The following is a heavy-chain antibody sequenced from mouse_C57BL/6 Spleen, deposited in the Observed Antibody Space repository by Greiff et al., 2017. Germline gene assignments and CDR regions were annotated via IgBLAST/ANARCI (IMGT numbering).Heavy chain of an antibody. CDR2: IDPSDSYT. CDR3: ARKHYYYGSSYWYFDV. CDR1: GYTFTSYW. V-gene: IGHV1-69*01. D-gene: IGHD1-1*01. Sequence: QVQLKQPGAELVMPGASVKLSCKASGYTFTSYWMHWVKQRPGQGLEWIGEIDPSDSYTNYNQKFKGKSTLTVDKSSSTAYMQLSSLTSEDSAVYYCARKHYYYGSSYWYFDVWGTGTTVTVSS. J-gene: IGHJ1*03.